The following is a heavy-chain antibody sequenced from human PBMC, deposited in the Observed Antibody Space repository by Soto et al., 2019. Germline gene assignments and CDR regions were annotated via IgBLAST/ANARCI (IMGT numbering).Heavy chain of an antibody. CDR3: ARTDSRYYFDY. J-gene: IGHJ4*02. Sequence: EVQLVESGGGLVQPGGSLRLSCAASGFTFSSYWMSWVRQAPGKGLEWVANIKQDGSEKYYVDSVKGRFTISRDNAKNSLYLQMNSRRAEDTAVYYCARTDSRYYFDYWGQGTLVTVSS. V-gene: IGHV3-7*03. CDR2: IKQDGSEK. D-gene: IGHD2-21*02. CDR1: GFTFSSYW.